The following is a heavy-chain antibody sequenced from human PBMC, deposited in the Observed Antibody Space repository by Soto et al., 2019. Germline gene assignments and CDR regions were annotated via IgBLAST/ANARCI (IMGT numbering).Heavy chain of an antibody. Sequence: GGSLRLSCAASGFTFSSYAMSWVRQAPGKGLEWVSAISGSGGSTYYADSVKGRFTISRDNSKNTLYLQMNSLRAEDTAVYYCAKFRYDYIWGSYRPAEDNWFDPWGQGTLVTVSS. J-gene: IGHJ5*02. D-gene: IGHD3-16*02. V-gene: IGHV3-23*01. CDR3: AKFRYDYIWGSYRPAEDNWFDP. CDR2: ISGSGGST. CDR1: GFTFSSYA.